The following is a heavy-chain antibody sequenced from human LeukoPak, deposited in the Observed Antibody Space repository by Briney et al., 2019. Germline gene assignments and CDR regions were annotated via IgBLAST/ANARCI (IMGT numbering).Heavy chain of an antibody. CDR3: ARSIYGGNSLDY. Sequence: PSETLSLTCTVSGGSITNYYWSWIRQPPGKALEWIGYISYSGSTNYNPSLKSRVTISVDTSKNQFSLKLSSATAADTAVYYCARSIYGGNSLDYWGQGTLVTVSS. V-gene: IGHV4-59*01. D-gene: IGHD4-23*01. CDR2: ISYSGST. CDR1: GGSITNYY. J-gene: IGHJ4*02.